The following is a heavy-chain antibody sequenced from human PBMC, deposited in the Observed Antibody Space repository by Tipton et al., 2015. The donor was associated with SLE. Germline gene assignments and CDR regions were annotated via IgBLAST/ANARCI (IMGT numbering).Heavy chain of an antibody. D-gene: IGHD2-21*01. Sequence: RSLRLSCRASGFSFGDFTMSWFRQAPGKGLEWVGFIRSEIYGGTTEYAASVHRRFIISRDDSKSIAYLQMNSLKTEDTALYYCTAFELRSSYVYYYNGMDFWGQGTTVTVSS. J-gene: IGHJ6*02. CDR3: TAFELRSSYVYYYNGMDF. V-gene: IGHV3-49*03. CDR2: IRSEIYGGTT. CDR1: GFSFGDFT.